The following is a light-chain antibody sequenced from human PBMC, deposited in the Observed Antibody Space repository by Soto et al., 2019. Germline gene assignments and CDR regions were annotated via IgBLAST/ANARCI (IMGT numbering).Light chain of an antibody. CDR2: NTY. CDR3: VLYMSSGISV. J-gene: IGLJ2*01. V-gene: IGLV8-61*01. Sequence: QAVVTQEPSFSVSPGGTVTLTCALSSGSVSTSYYPSWYQQTPGQAPRTLIYNTYTRSSGVPDRFSASILADKAAITITRAQADDESDYYCVLYMSSGISVFGGGTKLTVL. CDR1: SGSVSTSYY.